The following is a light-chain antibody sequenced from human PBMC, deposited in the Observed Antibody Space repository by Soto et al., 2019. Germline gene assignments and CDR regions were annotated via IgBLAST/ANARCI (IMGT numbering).Light chain of an antibody. CDR3: SSYTNDNTLI. V-gene: IGLV2-14*01. J-gene: IGLJ2*01. CDR1: SGDIGGFDY. CDR2: EVF. Sequence: QSALTQPASVSGSPGQSITISCTGTSGDIGGFDYVSWYQHHPDKVPKLMIYEVFNRPSGISNRFSGSKSGNKASLTISGLQTEDEAVYYCSSYTNDNTLIFGGGTKLTVL.